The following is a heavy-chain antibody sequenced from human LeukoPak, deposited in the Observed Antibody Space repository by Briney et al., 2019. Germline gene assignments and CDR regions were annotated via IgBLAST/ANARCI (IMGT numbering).Heavy chain of an antibody. CDR2: IKQDESDK. CDR1: GFTFSSYW. J-gene: IGHJ4*02. D-gene: IGHD3-10*01. Sequence: PGGSLRLSCAASGFTFSSYWMSWVRQAPGKGLEWVANIKQDESDKYYADSVKGRFTISRDNSKNTLYLQMNSLRAEDTAVYYCAKSPISYYGSGSFLYWGQGTLVTVSS. V-gene: IGHV3-7*03. CDR3: AKSPISYYGSGSFLY.